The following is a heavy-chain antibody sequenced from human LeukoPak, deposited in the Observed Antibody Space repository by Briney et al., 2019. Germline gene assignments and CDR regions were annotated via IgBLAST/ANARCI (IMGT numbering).Heavy chain of an antibody. CDR1: GYTLTSYY. V-gene: IGHV1-46*01. CDR3: ASFSGGSSRGAFDI. D-gene: IGHD2-15*01. CDR2: INPTGGTT. J-gene: IGHJ3*02. Sequence: GASVKVSCKASGYTLTSYYMHWVRQAPGQGLEWMGIINPTGGTTSYAQKFQGRVTMTRDMSTSTVCMELSSLRSEDTAVYYCASFSGGSSRGAFDIWGQGTLVTVSS.